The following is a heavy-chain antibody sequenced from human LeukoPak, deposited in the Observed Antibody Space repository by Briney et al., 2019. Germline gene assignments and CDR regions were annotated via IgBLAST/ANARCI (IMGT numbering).Heavy chain of an antibody. D-gene: IGHD1-1*01. CDR1: GFTFSTYS. CDR2: INKDGSET. Sequence: GGSLRLSCAVSGFTFSTYSMSWVRQAPGKGLEWVAIINKDGSETHYVDPVKGRFTISRDSAQNSLYLQMNSLRAADTALYYCARVKMRPGTTETTGGVEDYWAQGTLVTVSS. J-gene: IGHJ4*02. CDR3: ARVKMRPGTTETTGGVEDY. V-gene: IGHV3-7*01.